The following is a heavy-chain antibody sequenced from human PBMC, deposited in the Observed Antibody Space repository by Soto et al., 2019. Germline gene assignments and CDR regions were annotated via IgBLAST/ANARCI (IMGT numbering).Heavy chain of an antibody. D-gene: IGHD6-6*01. Sequence: SETLSLTCAVSCGSVGNRDFHWSWIRQPPGKGLEWIGEINHSGSTNYNPSLKSRVTISVDTSKNQFSLKLSSVTAADTAVYYCARGRRKNSSSYYYYMDVWGKGTTVTVSS. CDR3: ARGRRKNSSSYYYYMDV. J-gene: IGHJ6*03. CDR1: CGSVGNRDFH. V-gene: IGHV4-34*01. CDR2: INHSGST.